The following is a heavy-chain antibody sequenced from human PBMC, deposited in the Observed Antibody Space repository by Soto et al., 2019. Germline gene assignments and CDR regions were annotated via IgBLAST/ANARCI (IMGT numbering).Heavy chain of an antibody. D-gene: IGHD1-26*01. CDR1: GDTFSSYA. CDR3: ARVTPGGSFDY. Sequence: SVKVSCKASGDTFSSYAISWVRQAPGQGLEWMGGIIPKFNTIDHGQKFQGRVTIAADKSTSTAYMELSSLRSDDTAVYYCARVTPGGSFDYWDQGTLLTVSS. V-gene: IGHV1-69*06. CDR2: IIPKFNTI. J-gene: IGHJ4*02.